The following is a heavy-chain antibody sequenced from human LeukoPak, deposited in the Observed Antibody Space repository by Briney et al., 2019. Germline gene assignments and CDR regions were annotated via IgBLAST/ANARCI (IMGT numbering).Heavy chain of an antibody. D-gene: IGHD3-9*01. Sequence: ASETLSLTCAVYGGSFSGYYWSWIRQPPGKGLEWIGEINHSGSTNYNPSLKSRVTISVDTSKNQFTLKLSSVTAADTAVYYCARLVTGYYDYWGQGTLVTVSS. CDR2: INHSGST. J-gene: IGHJ4*02. V-gene: IGHV4-34*01. CDR3: ARLVTGYYDY. CDR1: GGSFSGYY.